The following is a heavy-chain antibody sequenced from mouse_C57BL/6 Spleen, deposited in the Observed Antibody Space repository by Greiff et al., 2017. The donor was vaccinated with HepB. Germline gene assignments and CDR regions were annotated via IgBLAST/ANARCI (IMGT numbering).Heavy chain of an antibody. V-gene: IGHV1-69*01. CDR2: IDPSDSYT. CDR3: SISPYSNYAWFAY. J-gene: IGHJ3*01. D-gene: IGHD2-5*01. Sequence: QVQLQQPGAELVMPGASVKLSCKASGYTFTSYWMHWVKQRPGQGLEWIGEIDPSDSYTNYNQKFKGKSTLTVDKSSSTTYMQLSSLTSEDSAVYYYSISPYSNYAWFAYWGQGTLVTVSA. CDR1: GYTFTSYW.